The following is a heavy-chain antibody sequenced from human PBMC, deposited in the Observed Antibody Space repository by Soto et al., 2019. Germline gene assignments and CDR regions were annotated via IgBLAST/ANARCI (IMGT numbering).Heavy chain of an antibody. CDR2: ISYSGGT. V-gene: IGHV4-61*08. Sequence: PSETLSLTCTVSGGSISSGGYYWSWIRQPPGKGLEWIGYISYSGGTNYNPSLKSRVTISVDTSKNQFSLRLSSVTAADTAVYYCARHYIEGAYRYFDNWGQGTLVTVSS. D-gene: IGHD1-26*01. J-gene: IGHJ4*02. CDR1: GGSISSGGYY. CDR3: ARHYIEGAYRYFDN.